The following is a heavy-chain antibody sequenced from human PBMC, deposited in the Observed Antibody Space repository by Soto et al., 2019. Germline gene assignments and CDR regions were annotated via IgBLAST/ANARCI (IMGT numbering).Heavy chain of an antibody. D-gene: IGHD3-22*01. CDR3: ARDLLHSITMTPGPFDY. V-gene: IGHV1-18*01. J-gene: IGHJ4*02. CDR1: GYTFTSYG. Sequence: ASVKVSCKASGYTFTSYGISWVRQAPGQGLEWMGWISAYNGNTNYAQKLQGRVTMTTDTSTSTAYMELRSLRSDDTAVYYCARDLLHSITMTPGPFDYWGQGTLVTVSS. CDR2: ISAYNGNT.